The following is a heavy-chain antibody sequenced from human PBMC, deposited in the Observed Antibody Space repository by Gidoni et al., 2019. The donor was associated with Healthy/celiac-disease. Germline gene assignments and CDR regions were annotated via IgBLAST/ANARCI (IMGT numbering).Heavy chain of an antibody. V-gene: IGHV5-10-1*03. CDR3: AAEASRTWIQLWHNYYYYYGMDV. CDR1: GYSFTSYW. Sequence: EVQPVQSGAEVKKPGESLRLPCKGSGYSFTSYWISWVRQMPGKGLEWMGRIDPSDSYTNYSPSFQGHVTISADKSISTAYLQWSSLKASDTAMYYCAAEASRTWIQLWHNYYYYYGMDVWGQGTTVTVSS. CDR2: IDPSDSYT. J-gene: IGHJ6*02. D-gene: IGHD5-18*01.